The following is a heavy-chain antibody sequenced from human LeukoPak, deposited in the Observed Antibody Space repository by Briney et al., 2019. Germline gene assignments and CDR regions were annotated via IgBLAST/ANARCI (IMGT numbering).Heavy chain of an antibody. CDR1: GGSISSTYF. J-gene: IGHJ4*02. Sequence: SETLSLTCTVSGGSISSTYFWAWIRQPPGKGLEWIATIHYSGTTYYKPSLRSRVTISVDTSANQFSLKLTSVTAADTAVYFCARLGYCSGGSFQHGFWGQGNLVTVSS. CDR2: IHYSGTT. V-gene: IGHV4-39*01. CDR3: ARLGYCSGGSFQHGF. D-gene: IGHD2-15*01.